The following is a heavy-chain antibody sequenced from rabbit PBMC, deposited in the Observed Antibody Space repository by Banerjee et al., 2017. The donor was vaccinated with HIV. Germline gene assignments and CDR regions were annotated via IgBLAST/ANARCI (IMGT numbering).Heavy chain of an antibody. Sequence: QEQLVESGGGLVQPGASLTLTCTASGFSFSSSYYMCWVRQAPGKGLERIACIATSSGSTWYASWAKGRFTISKTSSTTVTLQMTSLTAADTATYLCARDLVYGANGDAYPGLWGPGTLVTVS. J-gene: IGHJ4*01. CDR3: ARDLVYGANGDAYPGL. CDR1: GFSFSSSYY. CDR2: IATSSGST. D-gene: IGHD6-1*01. V-gene: IGHV1S45*01.